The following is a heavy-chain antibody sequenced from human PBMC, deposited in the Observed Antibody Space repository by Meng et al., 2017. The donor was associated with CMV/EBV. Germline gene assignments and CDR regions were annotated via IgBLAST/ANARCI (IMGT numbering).Heavy chain of an antibody. V-gene: IGHV1-69-2*01. CDR1: VYDFTDYY. CDR2: VDPEDGET. CDR3: ARSFGATPFDY. Sequence: CKVSVYDFTDYYMHWVQQAPGKGLEWMGLVDPEDGETIYAEKFQGRVTITADTSTDTAYMELSSLRSEDTAVYYCARSFGATPFDYWGQGTLVTVSS. J-gene: IGHJ4*02. D-gene: IGHD1-26*01.